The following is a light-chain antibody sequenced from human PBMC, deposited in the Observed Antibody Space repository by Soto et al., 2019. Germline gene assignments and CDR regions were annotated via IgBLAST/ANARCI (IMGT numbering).Light chain of an antibody. CDR3: QQYTNWPPNT. Sequence: EIVMTQSPATLSVSPGESATLSCRASQSVSSNLAWYQQKPGQAPRLLIYGAYTRATGIPARFSGSGSGTEFTLTITSLQSEDFAVYYCQQYTNWPPNTFGQGTRLEI. CDR1: QSVSSN. CDR2: GAY. J-gene: IGKJ5*01. V-gene: IGKV3-15*01.